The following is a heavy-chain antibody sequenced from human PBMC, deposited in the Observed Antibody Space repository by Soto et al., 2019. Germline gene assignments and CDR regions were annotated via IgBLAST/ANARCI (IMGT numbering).Heavy chain of an antibody. CDR3: ARDDHDDFWSGYYQGLSDY. Sequence: GASVKVSCKASGYTFTSYGISWVRQAPGQGLEWMGWISADNGNTNYAQKLQGRVTMTTDTSTSTAYMELRSLRSDDTAVYYCARDDHDDFWSGYYQGLSDYWGQGTLVTVSS. CDR1: GYTFTSYG. J-gene: IGHJ4*02. D-gene: IGHD3-3*01. V-gene: IGHV1-18*04. CDR2: ISADNGNT.